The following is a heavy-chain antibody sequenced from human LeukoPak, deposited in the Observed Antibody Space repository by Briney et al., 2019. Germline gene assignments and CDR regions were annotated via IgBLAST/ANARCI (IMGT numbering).Heavy chain of an antibody. D-gene: IGHD2-15*01. V-gene: IGHV1-46*01. CDR3: ARTYCSGGTCYLTELH. J-gene: IGHJ4*02. CDR2: INPSAGST. CDR1: GYTFTSYY. Sequence: GASVKVSCKASGYTFTSYYIHWVRQAPGQGLEWMGIINPSAGSTSYAQKFQGRVAMTRDTSTSTVYMELSSLRSEDTAVYYCARTYCSGGTCYLTELHWGQGTLVTVSS.